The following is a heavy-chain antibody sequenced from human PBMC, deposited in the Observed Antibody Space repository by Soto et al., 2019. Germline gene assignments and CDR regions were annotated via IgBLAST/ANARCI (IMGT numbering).Heavy chain of an antibody. Sequence: ASVKVSCKASGYTFTSYAMHWVRQAPGQRLEWMGWINAGNGNTKYSQKFQGRVTITRDTSASTAYMELSSLRSEDTAVYYCARDLTGFITIFGVAQSWFDPWGQGTLVTVSS. CDR1: GYTFTSYA. V-gene: IGHV1-3*01. CDR3: ARDLTGFITIFGVAQSWFDP. CDR2: INAGNGNT. D-gene: IGHD3-3*01. J-gene: IGHJ5*02.